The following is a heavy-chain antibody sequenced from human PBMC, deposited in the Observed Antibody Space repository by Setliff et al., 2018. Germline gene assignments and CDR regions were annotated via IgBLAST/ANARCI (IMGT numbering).Heavy chain of an antibody. CDR1: GGPIINSYY. J-gene: IGHJ4*02. CDR3: RLWFGELLRDY. D-gene: IGHD3-10*01. CDR2: VSVSGDNT. Sequence: ETLSLTCTVSGGPIINSYYWSWIRQPAGKGLEWVSTVSVSGDNTYYTDSVKGRFTISRDNSKNTLYLQMSSLRTEDTAVYYCRLWFGELLRDYWGQGTLVTVSS. V-gene: IGHV3-23*01.